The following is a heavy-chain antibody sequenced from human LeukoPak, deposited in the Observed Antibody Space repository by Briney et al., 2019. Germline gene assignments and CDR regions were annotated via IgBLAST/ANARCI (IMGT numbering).Heavy chain of an antibody. CDR3: ASGGCSGWYGRFDY. CDR2: ISGSGGST. D-gene: IGHD6-19*01. V-gene: IGHV3-23*01. Sequence: GGSLRLSCAASGFTFSSYAMSWVRQAPGKGLEWVSAISGSGGSTYYADSVKGRFTISRDNSKNTLYLQMNSLRAEDTAVYYCASGGCSGWYGRFDYGGQGTRVTVSA. J-gene: IGHJ4*02. CDR1: GFTFSSYA.